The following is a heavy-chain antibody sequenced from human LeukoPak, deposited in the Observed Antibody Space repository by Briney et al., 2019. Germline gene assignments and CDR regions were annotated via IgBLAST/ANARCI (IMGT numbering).Heavy chain of an antibody. CDR3: ARLPSRRYSEGFIYYYYMDV. CDR2: ISSDGSRV. CDR1: GFTFSDYW. D-gene: IGHD5-18*01. Sequence: PGGSLRLSCAASGFTFSDYWMHWVRQAPGKGLVWVSRISSDGSRVTYADSVKGRFTISRDNAKNTLYLQMNSLRAEDTAVYYCARLPSRRYSEGFIYYYYMDVWGKGTTVTVSS. J-gene: IGHJ6*03. V-gene: IGHV3-74*01.